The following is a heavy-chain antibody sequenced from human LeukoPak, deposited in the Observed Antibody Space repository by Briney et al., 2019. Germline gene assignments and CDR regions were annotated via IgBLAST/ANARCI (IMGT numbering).Heavy chain of an antibody. CDR2: INHSGST. CDR3: ARGYPGGYDSTPRAGY. D-gene: IGHD3-22*01. Sequence: SETLSLTCAVYGGSFSGYYWSWIRQPPGKGLEWIGEINHSGSTNYNPSLKSRVTISVDTSKNQFSLKLSSVTAADTAVYYCARGYPGGYDSTPRAGYWGQGTLVTVSS. J-gene: IGHJ4*02. CDR1: GGSFSGYY. V-gene: IGHV4-34*01.